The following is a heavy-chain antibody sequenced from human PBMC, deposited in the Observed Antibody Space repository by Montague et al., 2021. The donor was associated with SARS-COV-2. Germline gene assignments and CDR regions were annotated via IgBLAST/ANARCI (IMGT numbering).Heavy chain of an antibody. CDR1: GFSFNNYA. J-gene: IGHJ6*02. D-gene: IGHD3-3*01. V-gene: IGHV3-30*04. CDR3: ARAQIFEVVTVYHGLDV. Sequence: SLRLSCAASGFSFNNYAMHWVRQAPGKGLEWVALISYEGSITHYTDSLKGRFTISRDSSKNTLYLQMKSLRVEDTAVYFCARAQIFEVVTVYHGLDVWGQGTTVTVPS. CDR2: ISYEGSIT.